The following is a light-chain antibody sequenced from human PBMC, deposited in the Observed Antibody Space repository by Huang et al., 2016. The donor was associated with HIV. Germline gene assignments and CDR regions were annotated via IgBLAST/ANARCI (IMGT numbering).Light chain of an antibody. CDR3: QQSYNIPRT. CDR2: GAS. V-gene: IGKV1-39*01. CDR1: QIINRY. J-gene: IGKJ2*01. Sequence: DIQMTQAPSSLSAPVGDRVIITCRASQIINRYLNWYQQMSGRAPKLLISGASTLQGGVSPRFSGSGSGTDFTLTITDGQPEDSATYFCQQSYNIPRTFGQGTLLEI.